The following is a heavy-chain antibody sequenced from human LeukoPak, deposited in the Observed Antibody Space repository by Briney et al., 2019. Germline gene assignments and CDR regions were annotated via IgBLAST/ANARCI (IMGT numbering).Heavy chain of an antibody. Sequence: SETLSLTCAVYGGSFSGYYWSWIRQPPGKGLEWIGEINHSGSTNYNPSLKSRVTISVDTSKNQFSLKLSSVTAADTAVYYCVIASSGWDDAFDIWGQGTMVTVSS. J-gene: IGHJ3*02. CDR3: VIASSGWDDAFDI. CDR1: GGSFSGYY. D-gene: IGHD6-19*01. V-gene: IGHV4-34*01. CDR2: INHSGST.